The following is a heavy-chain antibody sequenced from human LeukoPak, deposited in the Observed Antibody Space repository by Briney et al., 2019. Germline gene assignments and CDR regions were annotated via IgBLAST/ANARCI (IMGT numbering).Heavy chain of an antibody. CDR3: ASDGVGAERPGRLYGIDV. D-gene: IGHD1-26*01. CDR1: GGSISSSSYY. V-gene: IGHV4-39*07. J-gene: IGHJ6*02. CDR2: IYYSGST. Sequence: SETLSLTCTVSGGSISSSSYYWGWIRQPPGKGLEWIGSIYYSGSTYYNPSLKSRVTISVDTSKNQFSLKLSSVTAADTAVYYCASDGVGAERPGRLYGIDVWGQGTTVTVSS.